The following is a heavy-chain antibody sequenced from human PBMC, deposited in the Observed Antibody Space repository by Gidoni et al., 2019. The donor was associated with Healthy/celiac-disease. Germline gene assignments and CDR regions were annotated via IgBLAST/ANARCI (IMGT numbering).Heavy chain of an antibody. CDR2: IYHSGST. CDR3: ARGRGYSYGGDYYYYGMDV. CDR1: GYSISSGYY. J-gene: IGHJ6*02. Sequence: QVQLQESGPGLVKPSETLSLTCTVSGYSISSGYYWGWIRQPPGKGLEWIGSIYHSGSTYYNPSLKSRVTISVDTSKNQFSLKLSSVTAADTAVYYCARGRGYSYGGDYYYYGMDVWGQGTTVTVSS. D-gene: IGHD5-18*01. V-gene: IGHV4-38-2*02.